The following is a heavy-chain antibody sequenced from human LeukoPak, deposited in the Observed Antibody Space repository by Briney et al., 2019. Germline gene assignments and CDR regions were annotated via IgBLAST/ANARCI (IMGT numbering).Heavy chain of an antibody. J-gene: IGHJ4*02. Sequence: PGGSLRLSCVASGFTVSTNYMTWVRQAPGKGLEWVSVIYSGGYTYYADSVKGRFTISRDNSKNTLYLQMNSLSAEDTAVYYCAKDYSIDYWGQGTLVTVSS. D-gene: IGHD4-11*01. CDR1: GFTVSTNY. CDR2: IYSGGYT. CDR3: AKDYSIDY. V-gene: IGHV3-53*05.